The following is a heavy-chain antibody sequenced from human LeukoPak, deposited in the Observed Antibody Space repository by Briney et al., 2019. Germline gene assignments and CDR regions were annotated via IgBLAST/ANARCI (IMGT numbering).Heavy chain of an antibody. Sequence: SETLPLTCAVYGGSFSGYYWSWIRQPPGKGLEWIGEINHSGSTNYNPSLKSRVTISVDTSKNQFSLNLSSVTAADTAVYYCARRHDYVWGSYRKPANLLDYWGQGTLVTVSS. CDR3: ARRHDYVWGSYRKPANLLDY. J-gene: IGHJ4*02. CDR1: GGSFSGYY. V-gene: IGHV4-34*01. CDR2: INHSGST. D-gene: IGHD3-16*02.